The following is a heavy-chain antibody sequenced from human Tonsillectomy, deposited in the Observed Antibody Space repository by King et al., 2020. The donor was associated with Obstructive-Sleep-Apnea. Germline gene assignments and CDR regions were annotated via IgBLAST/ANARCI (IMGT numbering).Heavy chain of an antibody. CDR2: IYYSGTT. CDR3: ARDPFYGSGSYYHFDY. Sequence: QLQESGPGLVKPSETLSLICTVSAGSISSNTYYWAWIRQPPGKGLEWIGSIYYSGTTYYNSSLRSRVTISVDTSKNQFSLKLSSVTAADPAVYYCARDPFYGSGSYYHFDYWGQGTLVTVSS. CDR1: AGSISSNTYY. D-gene: IGHD3-10*01. J-gene: IGHJ4*02. V-gene: IGHV4-39*07.